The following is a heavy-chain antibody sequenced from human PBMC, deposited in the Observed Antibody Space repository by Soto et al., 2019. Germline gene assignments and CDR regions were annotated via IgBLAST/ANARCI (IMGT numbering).Heavy chain of an antibody. J-gene: IGHJ6*02. D-gene: IGHD3-16*01. Sequence: EVQLVESGGGLVQPGGSLRVSCAASGFTFSSYWMSWVRQAPGKGLQWVANIKRDGSEKYYVDSVKGRFIXSRDNAKXXXXXXXXXXXXXXXXXXYXARDVWEGGAVFGSNTYSYYHGMDVWGQGTTVTVSS. CDR3: ARDVWEGGAVFGSNTYSYYHGMDV. V-gene: IGHV3-7*02. CDR1: GFTFSSYW. CDR2: IKRDGSEK.